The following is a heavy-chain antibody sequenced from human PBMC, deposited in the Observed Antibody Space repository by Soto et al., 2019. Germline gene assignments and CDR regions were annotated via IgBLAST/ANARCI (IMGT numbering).Heavy chain of an antibody. D-gene: IGHD2-15*01. CDR2: MNPNSGNT. V-gene: IGHV1-8*02. CDR1: GYTFASSD. Sequence: GASVKVSSKASGYTFASSDINWVRQATGQGLEWMGWMNPNSGNTAYAQKFQGRVTMTRNTSISTAYMELSSLRSEDTAFYYCARGRSSGVFDIWSQGTMVTVS. J-gene: IGHJ3*02. CDR3: ARGRSSGVFDI.